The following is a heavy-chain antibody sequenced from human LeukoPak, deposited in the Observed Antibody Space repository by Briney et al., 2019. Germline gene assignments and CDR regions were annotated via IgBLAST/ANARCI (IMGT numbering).Heavy chain of an antibody. CDR1: GFTFSSYW. CDR3: ARDLSESQDAFDV. J-gene: IGHJ3*01. V-gene: IGHV3-7*01. D-gene: IGHD1-26*01. CDR2: IKQDGSEK. Sequence: GGSLRLSCAASGFTFSSYWMSWVRQAPGKGLEWVANIKQDGSEKYYVDSVKGRFTISRDNDKNSLFLRMNSLRAEDTALYYCARDLSESQDAFDVWGQGTMVTVSS.